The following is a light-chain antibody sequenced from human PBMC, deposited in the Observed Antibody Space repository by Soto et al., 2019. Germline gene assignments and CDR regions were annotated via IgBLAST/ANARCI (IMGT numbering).Light chain of an antibody. CDR3: CSYTMSMANV. J-gene: IGLJ1*01. CDR1: TSDVGAYNY. CDR2: DVS. V-gene: IGLV2-14*03. Sequence: QSVLTQPASVSGSPGQSITISCTGTTSDVGAYNYVSWYQHHPGKAPKLMIYDVSNRPSGISNRFSGSKSGNTASLTISGLQAEDDADYYCCSYTMSMANVFGTGTKLTVL.